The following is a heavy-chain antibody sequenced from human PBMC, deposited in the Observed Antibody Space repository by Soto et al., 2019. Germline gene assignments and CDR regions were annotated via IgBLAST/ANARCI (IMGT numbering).Heavy chain of an antibody. Sequence: GGSLRLSCAASGFTFSSYAMGWVRQAPGKGLEWVSAISGSGGSTYYADSVKGRFTISRDNSKSTLYLQMNSLRAEDTAVYYCARRGICGGECFDAFDIWGQGTMVTVSS. CDR1: GFTFSSYA. CDR2: ISGSGGST. D-gene: IGHD2-21*01. CDR3: ARRGICGGECFDAFDI. J-gene: IGHJ3*02. V-gene: IGHV3-23*01.